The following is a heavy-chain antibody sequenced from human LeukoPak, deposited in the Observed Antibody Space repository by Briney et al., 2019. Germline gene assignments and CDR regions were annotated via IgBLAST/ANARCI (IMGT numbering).Heavy chain of an antibody. Sequence: ASVTVSCKSSGYTFTCYGISWVRQAPGQGGEGMGWISAYNGNTNYAQKLHGRVTMTTDTSTSTAYRALRSLRSDDTAVYYCARDKVTTPRWFDPWGHGTLVTVSS. V-gene: IGHV1-18*01. CDR2: ISAYNGNT. CDR3: ARDKVTTPRWFDP. D-gene: IGHD4-17*01. J-gene: IGHJ5*02. CDR1: GYTFTCYG.